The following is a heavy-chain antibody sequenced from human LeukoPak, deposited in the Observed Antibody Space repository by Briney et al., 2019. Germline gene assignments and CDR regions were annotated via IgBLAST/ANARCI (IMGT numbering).Heavy chain of an antibody. D-gene: IGHD2-15*01. J-gene: IGHJ4*02. Sequence: SLRLSCAASGLTYSHYAMLWVRQAPGQGREGGTVICYDGSHDTYADSVKGRFTSYRDNFKNVLDLQMISLRDEDPDVYYCAKEGDDCSCAGCHKSGIDYWGQGTLVTVSS. CDR2: ICYDGSHD. V-gene: IGHV3-33*06. CDR3: AKEGDDCSCAGCHKSGIDY. CDR1: GLTYSHYA.